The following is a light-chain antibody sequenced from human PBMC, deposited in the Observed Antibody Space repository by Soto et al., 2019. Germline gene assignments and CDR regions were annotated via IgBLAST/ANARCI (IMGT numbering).Light chain of an antibody. V-gene: IGKV1-39*01. J-gene: IGKJ4*01. Sequence: IQVTQSPSSLSASVGDRVTITCRVSQSIRNCLHWYQQKSGEAPKLLIFSASTLQSGVPSRFSGSGSGTDFTLTINGLQPEDFATYYCQHRPSFVGGTKVEIK. CDR3: QHRPS. CDR1: QSIRNC. CDR2: SAS.